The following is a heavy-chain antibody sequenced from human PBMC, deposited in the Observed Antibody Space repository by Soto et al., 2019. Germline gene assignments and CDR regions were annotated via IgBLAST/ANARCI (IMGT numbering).Heavy chain of an antibody. CDR2: IYYSGST. CDR3: AATVLPRIAAAGRNWFDP. J-gene: IGHJ5*02. CDR1: GGSISSSSYY. V-gene: IGHV4-39*07. Sequence: SETLSLTCTVSGGSISSSSYYWGWIRQPPGKGLEWIGSIYYSGSTYYNPSLKSRVTISVDTSKNQFSLKLSSVTAADTAVYYCAATVLPRIAAAGRNWFDPWGQGTLVTVSS. D-gene: IGHD6-13*01.